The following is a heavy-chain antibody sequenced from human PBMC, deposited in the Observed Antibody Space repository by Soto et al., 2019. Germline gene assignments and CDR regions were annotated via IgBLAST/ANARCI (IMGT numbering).Heavy chain of an antibody. J-gene: IGHJ6*02. CDR3: ARDRVAALGYYYYYGMDV. D-gene: IGHD6-13*01. Sequence: SVKVSCKASGYTFTGYYMHWVRQAPGQGLEWMGWINPNSGGTNYAQKFQGRVTMTRDTSISTAYMELSRLRSDDTAVYYCARDRVAALGYYYYYGMDVWGQGTTVTVSS. CDR1: GYTFTGYY. V-gene: IGHV1-2*02. CDR2: INPNSGGT.